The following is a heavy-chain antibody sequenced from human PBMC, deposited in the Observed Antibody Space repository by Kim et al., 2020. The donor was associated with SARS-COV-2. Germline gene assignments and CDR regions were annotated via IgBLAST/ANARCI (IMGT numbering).Heavy chain of an antibody. CDR3: ARTYYLDSSGPYRNY. V-gene: IGHV3-53*04. D-gene: IGHD3-22*01. CDR1: GFTVSSNY. CDR2: IYSGGST. Sequence: GGSLRLSCAASGFTVSSNYMSWVRQAPGKGLEWVSVIYSGGSTYYADSAKGRFTISRHNSKNTLYLQMNSLRAADTAVYYCARTYYLDSSGPYRNYCGQGTLVTLSP. J-gene: IGHJ4*02.